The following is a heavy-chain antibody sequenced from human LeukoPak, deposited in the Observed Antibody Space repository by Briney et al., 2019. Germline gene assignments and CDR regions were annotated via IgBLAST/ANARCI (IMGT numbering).Heavy chain of an antibody. D-gene: IGHD6-19*01. CDR1: GDSISSRSDF. V-gene: IGHV4-39*01. Sequence: SETLSLTCSVSGDSISSRSDFWGWIRQPPGKGLEWIGSVYYSGSTYYSPSLKSRVTVSVDTSKNQFSLKLSSVTAADTAVYYCARHEGSSGWYDGYYFDYWGQGTLVTVSS. CDR2: VYYSGST. CDR3: ARHEGSSGWYDGYYFDY. J-gene: IGHJ4*02.